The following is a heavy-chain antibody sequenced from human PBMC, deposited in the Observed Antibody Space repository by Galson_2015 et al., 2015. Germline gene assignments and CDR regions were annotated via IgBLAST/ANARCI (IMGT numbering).Heavy chain of an antibody. CDR1: GGTFSSYA. Sequence: SVKVSCKASGGTFSSYAISWVRQAPGQGLEWMGGIIPIFGTANYAQKFQGRVTITADESTSTAYMELSSLRSEDTAVYYCARDRCSSTSCRWGYYYYYMDVWGKGTTVTVSS. D-gene: IGHD2-2*01. J-gene: IGHJ6*03. CDR2: IIPIFGTA. V-gene: IGHV1-69*13. CDR3: ARDRCSSTSCRWGYYYYYMDV.